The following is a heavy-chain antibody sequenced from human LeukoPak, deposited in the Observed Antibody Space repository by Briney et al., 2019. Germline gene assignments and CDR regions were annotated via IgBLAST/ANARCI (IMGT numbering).Heavy chain of an antibody. D-gene: IGHD3-10*01. CDR2: IKQDGSER. J-gene: IGHJ4*02. CDR1: GFTFSGFS. V-gene: IGHV3-7*01. CDR3: ARAGSHWHYVY. Sequence: GGSLRLSCAASGFTFSGFSMSWVRQSPTKGLEWVANIKQDGSERYYVDSVKGRFAISRDNAKNSLSLQMNNLRVEDTAVYYCARAGSHWHYVYWGQGTVVTVSS.